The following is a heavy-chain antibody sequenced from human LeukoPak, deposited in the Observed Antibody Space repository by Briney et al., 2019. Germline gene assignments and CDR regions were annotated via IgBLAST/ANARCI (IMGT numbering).Heavy chain of an antibody. Sequence: GGSLRLSCAAAGFTFSNYWMHWVRQAPGKGLVWVAAIKTDGSDMQYADSVKGRFAISRDNAKNTVYMQMDSLRDEDTAVYYCVRDQTVFTILDYWGQGTLVTVSS. CDR2: IKTDGSDM. D-gene: IGHD4-17*01. CDR3: VRDQTVFTILDY. V-gene: IGHV3-74*03. J-gene: IGHJ4*02. CDR1: GFTFSNYW.